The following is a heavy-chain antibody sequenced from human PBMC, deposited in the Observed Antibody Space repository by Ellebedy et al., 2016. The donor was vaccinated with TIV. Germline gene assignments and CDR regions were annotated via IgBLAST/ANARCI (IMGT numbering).Heavy chain of an antibody. J-gene: IGHJ4*02. CDR3: ARVGLELHPFDY. D-gene: IGHD1-7*01. V-gene: IGHV3-9*01. CDR1: GFTFDDYA. Sequence: SLKISXVVSGFTFDDYAMHWVRQAPGKGLEWVSGISWNSGSIGYADSVKGRFTISRDNAKNSLYLQMNSLRAEDTAVYYCARVGLELHPFDYWGQGTLVTVSS. CDR2: ISWNSGSI.